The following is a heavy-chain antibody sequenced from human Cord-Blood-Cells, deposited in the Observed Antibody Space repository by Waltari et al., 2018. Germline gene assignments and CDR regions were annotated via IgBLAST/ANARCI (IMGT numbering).Heavy chain of an antibody. J-gene: IGHJ6*03. Sequence: QVQLQESGPGLVKPSETLSLTCTVSGGSISSYYWSWIRPPAGQGLEWIGRIYTSGSTNYNPSLKSRVTMSVDTSKNQFSLKLSSVTAADTAVYYCARDVEYCGGDCYYYYYYYMDVWGKGTTVTVSS. D-gene: IGHD2-21*01. CDR3: ARDVEYCGGDCYYYYYYYMDV. V-gene: IGHV4-4*07. CDR2: IYTSGST. CDR1: GGSISSYY.